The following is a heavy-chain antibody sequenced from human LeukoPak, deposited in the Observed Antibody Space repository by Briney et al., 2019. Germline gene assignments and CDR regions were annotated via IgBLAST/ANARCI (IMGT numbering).Heavy chain of an antibody. Sequence: GGSLRLSCAASGFTVSSKYMSWVRQAPGKGLEWVSVIYSDGSTYYADSVKGRFTISRDNSRNTLYLQMNSLRAEDTAMYYCAKDPQPIRYGSGFDYWGQGTLVTVSS. V-gene: IGHV3-53*01. CDR2: IYSDGST. J-gene: IGHJ4*02. CDR3: AKDPQPIRYGSGFDY. D-gene: IGHD3-10*01. CDR1: GFTVSSKY.